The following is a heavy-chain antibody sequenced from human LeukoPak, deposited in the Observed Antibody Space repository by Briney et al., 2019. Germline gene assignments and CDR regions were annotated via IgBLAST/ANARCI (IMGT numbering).Heavy chain of an antibody. CDR3: AKAFAFVGANFFDY. CDR2: IGDTT. CDR1: GFTFSIYA. V-gene: IGHV3-23*01. J-gene: IGHJ4*02. Sequence: GGSLRLSCAASGFTFSIYAMSWVRQAPGKGLEWVSAIGDTTYYADSVEGRFTISRDNSKNTLYLQMNSLRAEDAAIYYCAKAFAFVGANFFDYWGQGTLVTVSS. D-gene: IGHD1-26*01.